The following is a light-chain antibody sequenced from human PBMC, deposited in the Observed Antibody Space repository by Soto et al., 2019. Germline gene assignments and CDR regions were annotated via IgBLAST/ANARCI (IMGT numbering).Light chain of an antibody. CDR2: DVS. V-gene: IGLV2-11*01. CDR1: SSDVGGYNY. Sequence: QSALTQPRSVSGSPGQSVTISCTGTSSDVGGYNYVSWYQQHPGKAPKLMICDVSQQPSGVPDRFSGSKSGNTASLTISGLQAEDEADYYCCSYAGGPYVFGTGTKVTVL. J-gene: IGLJ1*01. CDR3: CSYAGGPYV.